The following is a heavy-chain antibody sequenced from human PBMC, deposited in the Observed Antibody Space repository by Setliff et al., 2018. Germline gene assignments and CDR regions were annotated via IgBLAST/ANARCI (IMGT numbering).Heavy chain of an antibody. Sequence: ASVKVSCKASGYTFTSYAMHWVRQAPGQRLEWMGRINPNSGATNFAQKFQGRVTMTRDTSISTAYLQWSSLKASDTAMYYCARYDSSGYHYYYGMDVWGQGTTVTVSS. CDR3: ARYDSSGYHYYYGMDV. D-gene: IGHD3-22*01. V-gene: IGHV1-2*06. CDR2: INPNSGAT. CDR1: GYTFTSYA. J-gene: IGHJ6*02.